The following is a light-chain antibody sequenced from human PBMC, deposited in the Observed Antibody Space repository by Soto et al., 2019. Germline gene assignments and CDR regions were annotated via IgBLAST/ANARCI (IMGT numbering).Light chain of an antibody. CDR3: RSNTTCNPPQIV. J-gene: IGLJ1*01. V-gene: IGLV2-14*03. CDR1: SSDVGGYNY. CDR2: DVS. Sequence: QSVLTQPASVSGSPGQSITISCTGTSSDVGGYNYVSWYQHHPGKAPKLMIYDVSNRPSGVSNRFSGSKSGNTASLTISGLLLEAALDNYSRSNTTCNPPQIVLRPGTMVPAL.